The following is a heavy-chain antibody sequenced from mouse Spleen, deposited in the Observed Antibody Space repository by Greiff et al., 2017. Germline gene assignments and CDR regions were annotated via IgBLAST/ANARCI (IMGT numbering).Heavy chain of an antibody. CDR3: AELDSSGYWFAY. D-gene: IGHD3-2*01. V-gene: IGHV5-9*01. Sequence: EVMLVESGGGLVKLGGSLKLSCAASGFTFSSYAMSWVRQTPEKRLEWVATISSGGGNTYYPDSVKGRFTISRDNAKNTLYLQMSSLKSEDTAMYYCAELDSSGYWFAYWGQGTLVTVSA. CDR1: GFTFSSYA. J-gene: IGHJ3*01. CDR2: ISSGGGNT.